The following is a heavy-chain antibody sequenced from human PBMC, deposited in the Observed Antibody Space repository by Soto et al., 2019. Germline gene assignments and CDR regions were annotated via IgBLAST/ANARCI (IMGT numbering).Heavy chain of an antibody. J-gene: IGHJ6*02. V-gene: IGHV1-2*04. CDR1: GYTFTGYY. CDR2: INPNSGGT. CDR3: AREKKRYDFWSGSPLYYYYGMDV. D-gene: IGHD3-3*01. Sequence: ASVKVSCKACGYTFTGYYMHWVRQAPGQGLEWMGWINPNSGGTNYAQKFQGWVTMTRGTSISTAYMELSRLRSDDTAVYYCAREKKRYDFWSGSPLYYYYGMDVWGQGTTVTVSS.